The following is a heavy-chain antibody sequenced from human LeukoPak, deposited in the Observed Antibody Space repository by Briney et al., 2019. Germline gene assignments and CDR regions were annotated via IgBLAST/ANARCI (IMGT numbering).Heavy chain of an antibody. CDR2: INHSGST. Sequence: SETLSLTCAVYGGSFSGYYWSWIRQPPGKGLEWIGEINHSGSTNYNPSLKSRVTISVDTSKNQFSLQLNSVTPEDTAVYYCARWLTTWGQGTLVTVSS. CDR1: GGSFSGYY. J-gene: IGHJ5*02. CDR3: ARWLTT. V-gene: IGHV4-34*01. D-gene: IGHD3-9*01.